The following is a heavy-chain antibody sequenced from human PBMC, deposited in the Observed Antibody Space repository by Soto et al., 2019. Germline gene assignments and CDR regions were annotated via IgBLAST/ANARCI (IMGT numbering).Heavy chain of an antibody. D-gene: IGHD2-21*02. Sequence: LRLSCAASGFAFSSYGMHWVRQAPGNGLEWVAVMWYNGSNKYYSDSVKGRFNISRDNSKNTLYLQMNSLRAEDTAVYYCARGPSVVVTAIGEYFQHWGQGTMVTV. J-gene: IGHJ1*01. CDR2: MWYNGSNK. CDR3: ARGPSVVVTAIGEYFQH. CDR1: GFAFSSYG. V-gene: IGHV3-33*01.